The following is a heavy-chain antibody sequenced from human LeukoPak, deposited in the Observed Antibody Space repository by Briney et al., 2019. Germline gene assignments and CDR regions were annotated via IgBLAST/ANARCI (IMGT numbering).Heavy chain of an antibody. D-gene: IGHD6-19*01. Sequence: GRSLRLSCAASGFTFSSYGMHWVRQAPGKGLEWVAVISYDGSNKYYADSVKGRFTISRDNSKNTLYLQMNSLRAEDTAVYYCAKEESSSGWWYWGQGTLVTVSS. CDR3: AKEESSSGWWY. CDR1: GFTFSSYG. V-gene: IGHV3-30*18. CDR2: ISYDGSNK. J-gene: IGHJ4*02.